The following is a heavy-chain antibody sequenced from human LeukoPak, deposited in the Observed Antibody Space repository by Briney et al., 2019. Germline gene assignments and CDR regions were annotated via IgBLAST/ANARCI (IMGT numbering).Heavy chain of an antibody. CDR1: GYTFTSYA. D-gene: IGHD3-22*01. V-gene: IGHV7-4-1*02. J-gene: IGHJ6*03. Sequence: ASVKVSCKASGYTFTSYAMNWVRQAPGQGLEWMGWINTNTGNPTYAQGFTGRFVFSLDTSVSTAYLQISSLKAEDTAVYYCAREPPRVWLFTQNYYYYMDVWGKGTTVTVSS. CDR3: AREPPRVWLFTQNYYYYMDV. CDR2: INTNTGNP.